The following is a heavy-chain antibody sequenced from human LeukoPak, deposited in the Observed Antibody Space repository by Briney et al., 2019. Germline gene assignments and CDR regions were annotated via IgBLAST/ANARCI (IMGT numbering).Heavy chain of an antibody. CDR1: GFAFSSYG. J-gene: IGHJ6*04. D-gene: IGHD3-10*02. V-gene: IGHV3-23*01. Sequence: AGGSLRLSCAASGFAFSSYGMTWVRQAPGKGLEWVSSTSAGGGSTYYADSVKGRFTISRDNSKNTLYLQMNSLRDEDTAVYYCAELGITMIGGVWGKGTTVTISS. CDR2: TSAGGGST. CDR3: AELGITMIGGV.